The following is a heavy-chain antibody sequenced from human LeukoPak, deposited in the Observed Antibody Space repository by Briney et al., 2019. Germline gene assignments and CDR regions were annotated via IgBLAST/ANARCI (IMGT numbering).Heavy chain of an antibody. Sequence: GASVKVSCKASGYTFTSYGISWVRQAPGQGLEWMGWISAYNGNTNYAQKLQGRVTMTTDTSTSTAYMELRSLRSDDTAVYYCARATYYDFWSDDAFDIWGQGTMVTVSS. J-gene: IGHJ3*02. CDR3: ARATYYDFWSDDAFDI. D-gene: IGHD3-3*01. V-gene: IGHV1-18*01. CDR1: GYTFTSYG. CDR2: ISAYNGNT.